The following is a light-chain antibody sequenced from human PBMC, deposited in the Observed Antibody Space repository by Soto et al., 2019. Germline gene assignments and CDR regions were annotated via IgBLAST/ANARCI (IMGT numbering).Light chain of an antibody. V-gene: IGKV3D-20*02. J-gene: IGKJ5*01. Sequence: EIVLTQSPGTLSLSPGERATLSCRASQNVSSSYLAWYQQKPGQAPRLLIYGASSRATGIPARFSGSGSGTDFTLTISSLEPEDFAVYYCQQRSNWPPITFGQGTRLE. CDR2: GAS. CDR3: QQRSNWPPIT. CDR1: QNVSSSY.